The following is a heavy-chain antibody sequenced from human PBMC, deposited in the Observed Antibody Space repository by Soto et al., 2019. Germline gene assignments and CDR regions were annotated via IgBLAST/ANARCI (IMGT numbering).Heavy chain of an antibody. Sequence: SETLSLTCAVSGGSISSSSYYWGWIRQPPGKGLEWIGSIYYSGSTYYNPSLKSRVTISVDTSKNQFSLKLSSVTAADTAVYYCARHFYYGDYRGYWGQGTLVTVSS. CDR2: IYYSGST. D-gene: IGHD4-17*01. CDR1: GGSISSSSYY. CDR3: ARHFYYGDYRGY. J-gene: IGHJ4*02. V-gene: IGHV4-39*01.